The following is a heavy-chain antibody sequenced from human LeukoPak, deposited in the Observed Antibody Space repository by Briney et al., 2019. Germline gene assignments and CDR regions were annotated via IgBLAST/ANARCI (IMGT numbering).Heavy chain of an antibody. V-gene: IGHV4-39*07. CDR1: GGSISSSNYY. CDR2: IYYSGSS. J-gene: IGHJ4*02. CDR3: ARLRLLSFDY. Sequence: SETQSLTCTVSGGSISSSNYYWGWIRQPPGQGLEWIGSIYYSGSSYYNPSLKSRVTISVDTSKNQFSLKLSSVTAADTAVYYCARLRLLSFDYWGQGTLVTVSS. D-gene: IGHD5-12*01.